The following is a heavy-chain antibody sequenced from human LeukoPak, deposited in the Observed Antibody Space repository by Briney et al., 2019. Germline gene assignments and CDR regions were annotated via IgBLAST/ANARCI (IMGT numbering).Heavy chain of an antibody. V-gene: IGHV3-30*18. J-gene: IGHJ4*02. CDR3: AEEGAVRGSMWFDY. CDR2: ISSDGGTT. D-gene: IGHD6-19*01. CDR1: GFTFSSYG. Sequence: PGRSLRLSCAGSGFTFSSYGIHWVRQAPGKGLEWVSVISSDGGTTYYADPVKGRFTISRDNSRNTVYVQMNSLRTEDTAVYYCAEEGAVRGSMWFDYWGQGTLVTVSS.